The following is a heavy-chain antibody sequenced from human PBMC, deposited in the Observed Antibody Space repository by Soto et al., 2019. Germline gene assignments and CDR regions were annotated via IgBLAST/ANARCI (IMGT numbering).Heavy chain of an antibody. CDR1: GGSIRSYY. V-gene: IGHV4-59*01. CDR2: IYYSGST. D-gene: IGHD5-18*01. Sequence: PSETLSLTCTVSGGSIRSYYWSWIRQPPGKGLEWIGYIYYSGSTDYNPSLKSRVTISVDTSKNQFSLKLRSVTAADTAVYYCARDSYSFDDWGQGILVTVSS. CDR3: ARDSYSFDD. J-gene: IGHJ4*02.